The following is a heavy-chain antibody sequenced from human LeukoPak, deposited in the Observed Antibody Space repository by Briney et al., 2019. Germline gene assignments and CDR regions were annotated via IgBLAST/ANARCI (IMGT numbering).Heavy chain of an antibody. Sequence: LRLSCAASGFTFSSYAMSWVRQLAGKGLEWIGRIYTSGSTNYNPSLKSRVTMSVDTSKNQFSLKLSSVTAADTAVYYCASHAVAANDAFDIWGQGTMVTVSS. CDR3: ASHAVAANDAFDI. V-gene: IGHV4-4*07. J-gene: IGHJ3*02. CDR2: IYTSGST. D-gene: IGHD6-19*01. CDR1: GFTFSSYA.